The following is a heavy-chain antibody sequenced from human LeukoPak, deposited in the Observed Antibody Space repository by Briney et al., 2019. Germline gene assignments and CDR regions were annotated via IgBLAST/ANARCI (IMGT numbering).Heavy chain of an antibody. CDR3: AKRAYGSGTEYYYYYYMDV. D-gene: IGHD3-10*01. Sequence: GGSLRLSCAASGFTFSNYGMSWVRQAPGKGLEWVSTISGSGGSTYYADSVRGRFTISRDNSENTLYLQMNSLRAEDTAVYYCAKRAYGSGTEYYYYYYMDVWGKGTTVTVSS. CDR1: GFTFSNYG. V-gene: IGHV3-23*01. CDR2: ISGSGGST. J-gene: IGHJ6*03.